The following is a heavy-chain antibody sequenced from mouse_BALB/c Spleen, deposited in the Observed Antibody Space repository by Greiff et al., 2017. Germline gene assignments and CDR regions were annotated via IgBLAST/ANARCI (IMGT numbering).Heavy chain of an antibody. V-gene: IGHV1-62-2*01. Sequence: VQLQQSGAGLVKPGASVKLSCKASGYTFTEYIIHWVKQRSGQGLEWIGWFYPGSGSIKYNEKFKDKATLTADKSSSTVYMELSRLTSEDSAVYFCARHERDGYSHYYAMDYWGQGTSVTVSS. J-gene: IGHJ4*01. CDR1: GYTFTEYI. CDR3: ARHERDGYSHYYAMDY. CDR2: FYPGSGSI. D-gene: IGHD2-3*01.